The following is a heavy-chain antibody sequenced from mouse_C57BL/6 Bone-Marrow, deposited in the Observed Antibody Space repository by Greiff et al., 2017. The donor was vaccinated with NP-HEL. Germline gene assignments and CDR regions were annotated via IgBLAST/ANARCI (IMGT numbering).Heavy chain of an antibody. CDR2: ITHSGET. J-gene: IGHJ1*03. D-gene: IGHD2-3*01. CDR3: AGDYDGYWYFDV. Sequence: QVQLKESGPGLVKPSQSLFLTCSITGFPITSGYYWIWIRQSPGKPLEWMGYITHSGETFYNPSLQSPISITIDTSKNQFFLQLNTVTTEDTAMFYCAGDYDGYWYFDVWGTGTTVTVSS. CDR1: GFPITSGYY. V-gene: IGHV12-3*01.